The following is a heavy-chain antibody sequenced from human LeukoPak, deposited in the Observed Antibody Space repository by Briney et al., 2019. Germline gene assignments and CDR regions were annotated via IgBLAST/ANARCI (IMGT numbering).Heavy chain of an antibody. V-gene: IGHV3-21*01. Sequence: KPGGSLRLSCAASGFTFSSYSMNWVRQAPGKGLEWVSSISSSSSYIYYADSVKGRFTISRDNAKNSLYLQMNSLRAEDTAVYYCARDRDVLRYFDWLLSPLLSDYWGQGTLVTVSS. CDR2: ISSSSSYI. CDR3: ARDRDVLRYFDWLLSPLLSDY. CDR1: GFTFSSYS. D-gene: IGHD3-9*01. J-gene: IGHJ4*02.